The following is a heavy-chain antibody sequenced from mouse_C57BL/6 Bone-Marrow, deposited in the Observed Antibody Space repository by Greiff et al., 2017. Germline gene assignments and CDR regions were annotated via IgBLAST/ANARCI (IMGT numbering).Heavy chain of an antibody. CDR1: GYTFTSYG. D-gene: IGHD2-3*01. CDR2: IYPRSGNT. Sequence: VMLVESGAELARPGASVKLSCKASGYTFTSYGISWVKQRTGQGLEWIGEIYPRSGNTYYNEKFKGKATLTADKSSSPAYMELRSLTSEDSAVYFCARGAGYYAAWFAYWGQGTLVTVSA. J-gene: IGHJ3*01. V-gene: IGHV1-81*01. CDR3: ARGAGYYAAWFAY.